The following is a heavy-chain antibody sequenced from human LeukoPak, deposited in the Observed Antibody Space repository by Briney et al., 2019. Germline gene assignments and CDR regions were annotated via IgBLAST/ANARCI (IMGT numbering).Heavy chain of an antibody. CDR2: IYYSGST. V-gene: IGHV4-39*07. Sequence: PSETLSLTCTVSGGSISSSSYYWGWIRQPPGKGLEWIGSIYYSGSTYYNPSLKSRVTISVDTSKNQFSLKLSSVTAADTAVYYCARVPGQCPHSDNWFDPWGQGTLVTVSS. J-gene: IGHJ5*02. D-gene: IGHD6-19*01. CDR3: ARVPGQCPHSDNWFDP. CDR1: GGSISSSSYY.